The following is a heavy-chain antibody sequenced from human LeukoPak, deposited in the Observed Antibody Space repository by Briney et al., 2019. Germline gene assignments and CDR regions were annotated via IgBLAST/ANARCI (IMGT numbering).Heavy chain of an antibody. D-gene: IGHD2-2*01. CDR1: GYTFTDYY. V-gene: IGHV1-2*02. J-gene: IGHJ4*02. CDR2: INPNDGDT. Sequence: ASVKVSCKASGYTFTDYYMHWVRQAPGQGFEWMGWINPNDGDTNYAQKFQGRVTMTRDTSISTAHMEVSRLRSDDTAVYYCARANFLYCSSSTCLFDYWGQGTLVTVSS. CDR3: ARANFLYCSSSTCLFDY.